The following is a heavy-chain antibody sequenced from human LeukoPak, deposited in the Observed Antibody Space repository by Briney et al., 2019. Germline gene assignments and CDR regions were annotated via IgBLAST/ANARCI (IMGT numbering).Heavy chain of an antibody. J-gene: IGHJ6*02. CDR1: GGSFSGYY. V-gene: IGHV4-34*01. CDR2: IYHSGST. D-gene: IGHD3-10*01. Sequence: SETLSLTCAVYGGSFSGYYWSWIRQPPGKGLEWIGEIYHSGSTNYNPSLKSRVTISVDTSRNQFSLKLSSVTAADTAVYYCARGSLVWFGDRGDYYYCAMDVWGQGTTVTVSS. CDR3: ARGSLVWFGDRGDYYYCAMDV.